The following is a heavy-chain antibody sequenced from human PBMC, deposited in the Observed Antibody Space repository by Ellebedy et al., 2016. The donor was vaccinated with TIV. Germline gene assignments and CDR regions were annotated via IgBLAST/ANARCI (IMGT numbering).Heavy chain of an antibody. CDR3: ARSVMKGVTAAPLGY. CDR1: GYTFTGYY. Sequence: AASVKVSCKASGYTFTGYYIHWARQAPGQGLEWMGWLNVASTDTNYAQRFRDRVTLTRDTSISTAYMDLSRLTSDDTAVYYCARSVMKGVTAAPLGYWGQGTLVTVSS. D-gene: IGHD2-21*02. J-gene: IGHJ4*02. V-gene: IGHV1-2*02. CDR2: LNVASTDT.